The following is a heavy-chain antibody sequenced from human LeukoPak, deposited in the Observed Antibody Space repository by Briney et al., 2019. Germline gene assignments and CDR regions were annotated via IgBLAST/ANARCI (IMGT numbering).Heavy chain of an antibody. CDR3: AREYYDSSGYYSYYFDY. CDR1: GYTFTGYY. Sequence: RASVKVSCKASGYTFTGYYMHWVRQAPGQGLEWMGWISPNSGGTNYAQNFQGRVTMTRDTSISTAHMELSRLRSDDTAVYYCAREYYDSSGYYSYYFDYWGQGTLVTVSS. J-gene: IGHJ4*02. D-gene: IGHD3-22*01. V-gene: IGHV1-2*02. CDR2: ISPNSGGT.